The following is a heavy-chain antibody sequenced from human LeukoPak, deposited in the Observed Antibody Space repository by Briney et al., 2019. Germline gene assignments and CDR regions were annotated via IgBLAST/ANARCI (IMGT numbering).Heavy chain of an antibody. D-gene: IGHD6-13*01. CDR3: ARSSRASSSWPDY. Sequence: ASVKVSCKASGYTFTGYYMHWVRQAPGQGLEWMGWINPNSGGTNYAQKFQGRVTMTRDTPISTAYMELSRLRSDDTAVYYCARSSRASSSWPDYWGQGTLVTVSS. CDR1: GYTFTGYY. CDR2: INPNSGGT. V-gene: IGHV1-2*02. J-gene: IGHJ4*02.